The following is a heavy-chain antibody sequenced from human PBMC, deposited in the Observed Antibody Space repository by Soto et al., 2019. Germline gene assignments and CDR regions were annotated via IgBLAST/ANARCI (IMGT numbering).Heavy chain of an antibody. CDR2: IYHSGST. CDR3: ARGMTTVTTFDY. CDR1: GGSISSGGYS. Sequence: QLQLQESGSGLVKPSQTLSLTCAVSGGSISSGGYSCNWIRQPPGKGLEWIGYIYHSGSTYYNPSLKSRVTISVDRSKNQSSLKLSSVPAADTAVYYCARGMTTVTTFDYWGQGTLVTFSS. V-gene: IGHV4-30-2*01. D-gene: IGHD4-17*01. J-gene: IGHJ4*02.